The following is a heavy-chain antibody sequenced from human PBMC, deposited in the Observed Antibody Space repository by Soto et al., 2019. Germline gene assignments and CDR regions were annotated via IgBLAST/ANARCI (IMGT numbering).Heavy chain of an antibody. V-gene: IGHV3-30-3*01. CDR1: GFTFSSYA. CDR2: ISYDGSNK. CDR3: ARGYYSTFDFDYYYGMDV. D-gene: IGHD4-4*01. Sequence: GGSLRLSCAASGFTFSSYAMHWVRQAPGKGLEWVAVISYDGSNKYYADSVKGRFTISRDNSKNTLYLQMNSLRAEDTAVYYCARGYYSTFDFDYYYGMDVWGQGTTVTVSS. J-gene: IGHJ6*02.